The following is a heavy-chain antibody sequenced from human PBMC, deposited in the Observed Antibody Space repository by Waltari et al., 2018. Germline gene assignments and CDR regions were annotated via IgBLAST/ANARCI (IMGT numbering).Heavy chain of an antibody. Sequence: QVQLVQCGAEVKKPGSSVKVSCKASGGSFSTYAITWVRQAPGQGLEWMGGIIPMFETANYAQKFQERVTITTDGSMTTAYMELSSLTSEDTAVYYCARGGLYGQQLLESAFEIWGQGTKVTVAS. D-gene: IGHD6-13*01. CDR3: ARGGLYGQQLLESAFEI. V-gene: IGHV1-69*05. CDR2: IIPMFETA. CDR1: GGSFSTYA. J-gene: IGHJ3*02.